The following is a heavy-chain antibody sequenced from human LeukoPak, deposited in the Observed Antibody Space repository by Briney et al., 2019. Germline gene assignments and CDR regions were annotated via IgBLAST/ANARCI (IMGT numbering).Heavy chain of an antibody. CDR1: GFTFGEYP. D-gene: IGHD4-11*01. CDR3: TRVFGNYVDYYYMDV. J-gene: IGHJ6*03. Sequence: PGGSLRLSCTASGFTFGEYPITWVRQAPGTGLEWVGFIGSKAYGGTTEYAASVKGRFTISRDDSKSIAYLQVNSLKTEDTAVYYCTRVFGNYVDYYYMDVWGKGTMVTVSS. V-gene: IGHV3-49*04. CDR2: IGSKAYGGTT.